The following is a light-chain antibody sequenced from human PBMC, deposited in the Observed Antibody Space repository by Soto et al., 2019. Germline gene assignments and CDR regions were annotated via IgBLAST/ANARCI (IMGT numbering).Light chain of an antibody. Sequence: QSVLTQPPSVSGAPGQRVTISCTGSSSNIGAGFDVYWHQQLPGTAPKLLINGNNNRPSGFPDRFSGSKSGTSASLAISGLQAEDEADYYCQSYDSSLRGSVFGGGTQLTVL. CDR3: QSYDSSLRGSV. CDR2: GNN. V-gene: IGLV1-40*01. J-gene: IGLJ2*01. CDR1: SSNIGAGFD.